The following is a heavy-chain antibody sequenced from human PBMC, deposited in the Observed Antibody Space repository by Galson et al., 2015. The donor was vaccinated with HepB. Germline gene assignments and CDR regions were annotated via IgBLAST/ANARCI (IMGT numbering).Heavy chain of an antibody. Sequence: SVKVSCKASGGTFSSYTISWVRQAPGQGLEWMGRIIPILGIANYAQKFQGRVTITADKSTSTAYMELSSLRSEDTAVYYCARDLVPRIAVAGMGFDYWGQGTLVTVSS. CDR1: GGTFSSYT. V-gene: IGHV1-69*04. J-gene: IGHJ4*02. CDR3: ARDLVPRIAVAGMGFDY. D-gene: IGHD6-19*01. CDR2: IIPILGIA.